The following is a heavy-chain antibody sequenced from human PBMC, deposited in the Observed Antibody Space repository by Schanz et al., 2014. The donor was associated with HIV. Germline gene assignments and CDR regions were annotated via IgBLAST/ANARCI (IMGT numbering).Heavy chain of an antibody. J-gene: IGHJ3*01. CDR3: ARAGLWYNSGDYYGSAFDV. CDR1: GSTFPDLD. V-gene: IGHV1-8*01. D-gene: IGHD3-3*01. CDR2: INPKSGNT. Sequence: ARLVQSGAEVKRPGASVTVSCMAVGSTFPDLDINWVRQAAGQGLEWMAWINPKSGNTGYARKFQGRVTVTINTSKRTIYMELRGLTSEDAAVYYCARAGLWYNSGDYYGSAFDVWGPGTAVTVAS.